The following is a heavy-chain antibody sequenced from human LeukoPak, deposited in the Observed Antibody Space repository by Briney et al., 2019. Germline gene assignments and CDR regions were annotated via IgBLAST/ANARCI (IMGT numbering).Heavy chain of an antibody. CDR1: GGSISSYY. D-gene: IGHD4-23*01. CDR2: IYYSGST. J-gene: IGHJ4*02. V-gene: IGHV4-59*12. Sequence: SETLSLTCTVSGGSISSYYWSWIRQPPGNRLEWIGYIYYSGSTNYNPSLKSRVTISLDTSKNQFSLKLSSVTAADTAVYYCARGSRGGNAGYQFDYWGQGTLVTVSS. CDR3: ARGSRGGNAGYQFDY.